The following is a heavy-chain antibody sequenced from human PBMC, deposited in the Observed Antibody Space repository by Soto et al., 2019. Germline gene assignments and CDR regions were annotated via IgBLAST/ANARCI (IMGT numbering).Heavy chain of an antibody. V-gene: IGHV4-34*01. J-gene: IGHJ5*02. CDR1: GGSFSGYY. D-gene: IGHD6-19*01. CDR3: ARRAAVGQWLLRNWFDP. Sequence: QVQLQQWGAGLLKPSETLSLTCAVYGGSFSGYYWSWIRQPPGKGLEWIGEINHSGSTNYNPSLKSRVTISVDTSKNQFSLKLSSVTAADTAVYYCARRAAVGQWLLRNWFDPWGQGTLVTVSS. CDR2: INHSGST.